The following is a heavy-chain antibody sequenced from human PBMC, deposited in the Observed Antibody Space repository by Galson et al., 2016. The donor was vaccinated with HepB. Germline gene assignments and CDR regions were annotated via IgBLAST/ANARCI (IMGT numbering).Heavy chain of an antibody. Sequence: SLRLSCAASGFTFSTYAMSWVRQAPGKGLEWVSSISGSSPNTYYADSVKGRFTVSRDNSKNTLYLQMNNLRVEDTAIYYCAKPGDGGCSGGSCSAGWLRWFDPWGQGTLVTVSS. V-gene: IGHV3-23*01. J-gene: IGHJ5*02. CDR1: GFTFSTYA. CDR2: ISGSSPNT. CDR3: AKPGDGGCSGGSCSAGWLRWFDP. D-gene: IGHD2-15*01.